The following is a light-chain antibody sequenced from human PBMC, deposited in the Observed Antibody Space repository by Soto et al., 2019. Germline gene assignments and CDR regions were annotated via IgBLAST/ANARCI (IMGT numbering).Light chain of an antibody. CDR1: QSISSY. J-gene: IGKJ2*01. CDR3: QQSYSTPPYT. Sequence: DIQMTQSPSSLSASVGDRVTITCRARQSISSYLNWYQQKPGKAPKVLIYAAINLQSGVPSRFSGSGSGTDVTLTISSLQPEDFVTYYCQQSYSTPPYTFGQGTKLEIK. V-gene: IGKV1-39*01. CDR2: AAI.